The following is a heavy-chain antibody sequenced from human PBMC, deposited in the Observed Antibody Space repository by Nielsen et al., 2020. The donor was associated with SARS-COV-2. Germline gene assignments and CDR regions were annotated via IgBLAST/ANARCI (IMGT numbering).Heavy chain of an antibody. D-gene: IGHD3-10*01. CDR1: GYTFTTYA. J-gene: IGHJ4*02. V-gene: IGHV7-4-1*01. Sequence: ASVKVSCKASGYTFTTYAIHWVRQAPGQGLEWLGWINTNSGDPMYAQGLTGRHVFSLDTSVNTAYLQISSLKAEDTAMYYCAKKSSGEAGNFDYWGQGTLGTVSS. CDR3: AKKSSGEAGNFDY. CDR2: INTNSGDP.